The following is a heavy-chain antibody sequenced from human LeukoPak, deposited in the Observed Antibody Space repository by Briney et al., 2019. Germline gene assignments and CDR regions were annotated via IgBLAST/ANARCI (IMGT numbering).Heavy chain of an antibody. CDR3: ARVRIAVAGTPFDY. Sequence: SETLSLTCAVSGGSISSSNWWSWVRQPPGKGLEWIGEIYHSGSTNYNPSLKSRVTISVDKSKNQFSLKLSSVTAADTAVYYCARVRIAVAGTPFDYWGQGTLVTVPS. J-gene: IGHJ4*02. V-gene: IGHV4-4*02. CDR2: IYHSGST. D-gene: IGHD6-19*01. CDR1: GGSISSSNW.